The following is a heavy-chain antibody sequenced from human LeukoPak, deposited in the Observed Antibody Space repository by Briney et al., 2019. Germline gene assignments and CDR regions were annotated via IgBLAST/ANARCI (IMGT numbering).Heavy chain of an antibody. J-gene: IGHJ6*02. CDR2: IYYGGST. V-gene: IGHV4-59*08. CDR1: GGSISSFY. CDR3: ARGITRMDV. Sequence: SETLSLTCTASGGSISSFYWSWIRQPPGKGLEWIGNIYYGGSTNYNPSLKSRVTISVGTSKNQFSLNLSSVTAADTAVYYCARGITRMDVWGQGTTVTVSS.